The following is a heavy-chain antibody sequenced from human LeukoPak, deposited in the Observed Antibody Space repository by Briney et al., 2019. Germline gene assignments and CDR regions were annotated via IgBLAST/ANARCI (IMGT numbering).Heavy chain of an antibody. CDR1: GFTFSSYD. Sequence: GGSLRLSCAASGFTFSSYDMSWVRQAPGKGLEWVSSISGSSDSTYYADSVKGRFTISRDNSKNTLYLQMNSLRAEDTAVYYCAKDSSGWYHWFDPWGQGTLVTVSS. J-gene: IGHJ5*02. V-gene: IGHV3-23*01. CDR2: ISGSSDST. D-gene: IGHD6-19*01. CDR3: AKDSSGWYHWFDP.